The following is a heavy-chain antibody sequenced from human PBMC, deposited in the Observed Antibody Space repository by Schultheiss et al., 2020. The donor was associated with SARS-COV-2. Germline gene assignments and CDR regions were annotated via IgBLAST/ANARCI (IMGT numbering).Heavy chain of an antibody. Sequence: GGSLRLSCAASGFIFNNHGMHWVRQAPGKGLEWVAVIWYDGSNKYYADSVKGRFTISRDNSKNTLYLQMNSLRAEDTAVYYCARDTGAPFDYWGQGTLVTVSS. CDR2: IWYDGSNK. CDR3: ARDTGAPFDY. J-gene: IGHJ4*02. D-gene: IGHD1-26*01. V-gene: IGHV3-33*08. CDR1: GFIFNNHG.